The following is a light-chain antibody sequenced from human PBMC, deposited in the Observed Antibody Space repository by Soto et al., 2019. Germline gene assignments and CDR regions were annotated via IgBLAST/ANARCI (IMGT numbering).Light chain of an antibody. J-gene: IGKJ5*01. V-gene: IGKV3-11*01. CDR2: ETS. Sequence: EILLTQSPSTLALSPGERATLSCRASQSVGSFLAWYQQKPGQAPRLLIYETSIRATGIPARLSGSGSGTDFTLTISSLEPEDFAVYYCQQRNSWPPTLTFGQGTRLEIK. CDR1: QSVGSF. CDR3: QQRNSWPPTLT.